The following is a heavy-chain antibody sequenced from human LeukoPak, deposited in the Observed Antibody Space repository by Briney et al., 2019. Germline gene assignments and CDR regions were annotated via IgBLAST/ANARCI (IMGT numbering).Heavy chain of an antibody. CDR1: GYTFTGYY. D-gene: IGHD3-10*01. Sequence: ASVKVSCKASGYTFTGYYMHWVRQAPGQGLEWMGWINPNSGGTNYAQKFQGWVTMTRDTSISTAYMELSRLRSDDTAVYYCARDHVLLWFGHATGKSYYYYGMDVWGQGTTVTVSS. CDR3: ARDHVLLWFGHATGKSYYYYGMDV. CDR2: INPNSGGT. J-gene: IGHJ6*02. V-gene: IGHV1-2*04.